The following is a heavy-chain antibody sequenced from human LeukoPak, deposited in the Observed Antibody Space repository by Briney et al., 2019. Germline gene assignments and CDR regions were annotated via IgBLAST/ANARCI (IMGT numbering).Heavy chain of an antibody. V-gene: IGHV4-4*07. CDR3: ARGMITFGGVIVT. D-gene: IGHD3-16*02. Sequence: SETLSLTCTVSGGSISNYYWSWIRQPAGKGLEWIGRIYSSGTTIYNPSLKSRVTMSVDTSKNQFSLKLSSVTAADTAVYYCARGMITFGGVIVTRGQGTLVTVSS. CDR2: IYSSGTT. J-gene: IGHJ4*02. CDR1: GGSISNYY.